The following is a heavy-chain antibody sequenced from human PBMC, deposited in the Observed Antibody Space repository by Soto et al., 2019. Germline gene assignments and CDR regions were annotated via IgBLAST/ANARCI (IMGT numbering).Heavy chain of an antibody. Sequence: SVKVSCKASGGTFRSYTISWLRQAPGQGLGWMGRIIPILGIANYAQKFQGRVTITADKSTSTAYMELSSLRSEDTAVYYCARTGYGAFDIWAQGTMVTVSS. D-gene: IGHD6-13*01. CDR3: ARTGYGAFDI. J-gene: IGHJ3*02. CDR2: IIPILGIA. CDR1: GGTFRSYT. V-gene: IGHV1-69*02.